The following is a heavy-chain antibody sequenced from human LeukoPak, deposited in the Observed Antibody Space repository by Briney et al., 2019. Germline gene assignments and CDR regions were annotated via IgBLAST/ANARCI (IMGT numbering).Heavy chain of an antibody. CDR3: ARDRVVYSSSFAHKLFDY. J-gene: IGHJ4*02. CDR1: GFTFSSYG. Sequence: GGSLRLSCAASGFTFSSYGMHWVRQAPGKGLEWVAVIWYDGSNKYYADSVKGRFTISRDNSKNTLYLQMNSLRAEDTAVYYCARDRVVYSSSFAHKLFDYWGQGTLVTVSS. CDR2: IWYDGSNK. D-gene: IGHD6-13*01. V-gene: IGHV3-33*01.